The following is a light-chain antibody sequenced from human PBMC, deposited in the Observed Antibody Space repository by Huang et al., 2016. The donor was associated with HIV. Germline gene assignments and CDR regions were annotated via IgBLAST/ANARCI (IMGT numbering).Light chain of an antibody. V-gene: IGKV3-11*01. CDR2: DAS. Sequence: EIVLTQSPATLSLSPGARATLSCRASQSVSSHLAWYQLKPGQAPMLLIYDASNRATGIPVRFSGSGSGTDFTLTIGSLEPGDSAIYYCQHRSNWPPYTFGQGTKLEIK. J-gene: IGKJ2*01. CDR3: QHRSNWPPYT. CDR1: QSVSSH.